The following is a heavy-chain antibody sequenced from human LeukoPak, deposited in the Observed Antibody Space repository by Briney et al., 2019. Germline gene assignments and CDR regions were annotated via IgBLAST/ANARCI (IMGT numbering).Heavy chain of an antibody. J-gene: IGHJ4*02. CDR1: GFTFDDYA. V-gene: IGHV3-9*01. CDR2: ISWNSGSI. Sequence: GGSLRLSCAASGFTFDDYAMHWVRQAPGKGLEWVSGISWNSGSIGYADSVKGRFTISRDNSKNTLYLQMNSLRAEDTAVYYCAKDSMPSSWYPIQFDYWGQGTLVTVSS. CDR3: AKDSMPSSWYPIQFDY. D-gene: IGHD6-13*01.